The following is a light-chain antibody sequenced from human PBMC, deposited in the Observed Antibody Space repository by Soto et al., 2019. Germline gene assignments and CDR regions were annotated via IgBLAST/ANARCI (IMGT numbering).Light chain of an antibody. CDR2: DAS. Sequence: EIVLTQSPATLSLSPGERATLSCRASQSISSSLAWYQHKPGQAPRLLIYDASNRATGVPARFSGSGSGTDFTLTISSLDPEDFAVYYCQQYGSSPQTFGQGTKVDIK. J-gene: IGKJ1*01. CDR3: QQYGSSPQT. CDR1: QSISSS. V-gene: IGKV3-11*01.